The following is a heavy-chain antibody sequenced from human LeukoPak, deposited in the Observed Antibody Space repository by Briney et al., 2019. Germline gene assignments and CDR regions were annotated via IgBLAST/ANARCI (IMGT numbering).Heavy chain of an antibody. D-gene: IGHD3-16*01. CDR3: AKSTRAVMAMMDV. CDR1: GFTFSSYW. CDR2: IKQDGSER. Sequence: PGGSLRLSCAASGFTFSSYWMSWVRQAPGKGLEWVATIKQDGSERYYVDSVKGRFTISRDNAKNSLFLQMNSLRAEDTAVYFCAKSTRAVMAMMDVWGKGTTVTVSS. J-gene: IGHJ6*04. V-gene: IGHV3-7*01.